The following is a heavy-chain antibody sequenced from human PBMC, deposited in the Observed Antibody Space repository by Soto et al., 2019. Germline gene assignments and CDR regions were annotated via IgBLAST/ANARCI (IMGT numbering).Heavy chain of an antibody. Sequence: QVQLVQSGAEVKKPGASVKVSCKASGYTFTSYGISWVRQAPGQGLEWMGWISACNGNTNYAQKLQGRVTMTTDTSTSTAYMELRSLRSDDTAVYYCARDQRATVVPYYDILTGPRTFDYWGQGTLVTVSS. D-gene: IGHD3-9*01. CDR2: ISACNGNT. CDR1: GYTFTSYG. CDR3: ARDQRATVVPYYDILTGPRTFDY. V-gene: IGHV1-18*01. J-gene: IGHJ4*02.